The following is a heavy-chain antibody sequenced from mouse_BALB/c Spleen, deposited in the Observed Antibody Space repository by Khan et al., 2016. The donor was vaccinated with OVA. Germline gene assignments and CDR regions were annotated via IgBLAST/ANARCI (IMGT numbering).Heavy chain of an antibody. CDR1: GYTFTSYT. V-gene: IGHV1-4*01. CDR3: VRDGAYHRNDGWFAY. J-gene: IGHJ3*01. Sequence: QVQLKESGAELARPGASVKMSCKASGYTFTSYTIHWIKLRSGQGLEWIGYINPSNGYTNYNQKFRDKATLTADKSSTTAYMQLSSLTSDDSAVYNCVRDGAYHRNDGWFAYWGQGTLVTVSA. CDR2: INPSNGYT. D-gene: IGHD2-14*01.